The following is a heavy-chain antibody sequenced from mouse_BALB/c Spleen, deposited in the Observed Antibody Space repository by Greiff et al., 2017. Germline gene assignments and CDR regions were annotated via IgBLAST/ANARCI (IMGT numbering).Heavy chain of an antibody. CDR3: ASQLGLRDD. D-gene: IGHD3-1*01. J-gene: IGHJ2*01. CDR2: IDPANGNT. V-gene: IGHV14-3*02. CDR1: GFNFKDTY. Sequence: EVQLQQSGAELVKPGASVKLSCTASGFNFKDTYMHWVKQRPEQGLEWIGRIDPANGNTKYDPKFQGKATITADTSSNTAYLQLSSLTSEDTAVYYCASQLGLRDDWGQGTTLTVSS.